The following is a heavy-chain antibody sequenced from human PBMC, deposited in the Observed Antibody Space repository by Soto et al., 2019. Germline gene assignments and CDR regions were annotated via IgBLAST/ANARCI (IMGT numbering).Heavy chain of an antibody. V-gene: IGHV3-64D*06. CDR3: VKGEYYYDSSGYYPFDY. CDR2: ISTNGGST. D-gene: IGHD3-22*01. CDR1: GFTFSSHG. Sequence: PGGSLRLSCAASGFTFSSHGMHWVRQAPGKGLEYVSSISTNGGSTHYADSVKGRFTISRDNSKNTQYLQMSSLRADDTAVYYCVKGEYYYDSSGYYPFDYWGQGTLVTVS. J-gene: IGHJ4*02.